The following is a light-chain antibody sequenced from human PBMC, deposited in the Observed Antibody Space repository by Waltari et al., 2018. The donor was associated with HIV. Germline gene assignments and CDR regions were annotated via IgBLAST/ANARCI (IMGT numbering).Light chain of an antibody. V-gene: IGKV1-5*03. CDR2: KAS. CDR1: QSIGDL. CDR3: QQYSTGFRT. Sequence: DIQMTQSPSTLSASVGDRVTITCRASQSIGDLLAWYQQKQGGAPKVLVWKASSLQSGVPSRFSGRGSGTEFTLTINSLPDDFATYYCQQYSTGFRTFGGGTKVDIK. J-gene: IGKJ4*01.